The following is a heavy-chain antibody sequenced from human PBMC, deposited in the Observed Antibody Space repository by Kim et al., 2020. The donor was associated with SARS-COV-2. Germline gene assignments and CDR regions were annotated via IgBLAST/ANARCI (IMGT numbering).Heavy chain of an antibody. CDR1: GFTFSDYY. D-gene: IGHD4-17*01. CDR2: ISSSGSTI. CDR3: ARDPLTPDSYGDYTQYYFDY. J-gene: IGHJ4*02. Sequence: GGSLRLSCAASGFTFSDYYMSWIRQAPGKGLEWVSYISSSGSTIYYADSVKGRFTISRDNAKNSLYLQMNSLRAEDTAVYYCARDPLTPDSYGDYTQYYFDYWGQGTLVTVSS. V-gene: IGHV3-11*04.